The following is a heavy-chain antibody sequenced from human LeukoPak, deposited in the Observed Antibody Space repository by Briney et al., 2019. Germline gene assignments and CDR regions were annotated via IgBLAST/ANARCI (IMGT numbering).Heavy chain of an antibody. CDR3: AREAVGDTAMGSGFDY. CDR2: IYYSGST. D-gene: IGHD5-18*01. J-gene: IGHJ4*02. CDR1: GGSISSGGYS. V-gene: IGHV4-31*11. Sequence: SETLSLTCAVSGGSISSGGYSWSWIRQHPGKGLEWIGYIYYSGSTYYNPSLKSRVTISVDTSKNQFSLKLSSVTAADTAVYYCAREAVGDTAMGSGFDYWGQGTLVTVSS.